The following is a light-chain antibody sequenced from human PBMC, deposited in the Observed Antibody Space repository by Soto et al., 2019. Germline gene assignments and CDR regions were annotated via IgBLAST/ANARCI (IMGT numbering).Light chain of an antibody. J-gene: IGLJ1*01. CDR3: TSYAGSNNFFYV. Sequence: QSALTQPPSASGSPGQSVTISCTGTSSDVGGYNYVSWYQQHPGKAPKLMIYEVSKRPSGVPDRFSGSKSGSTASLTVSGLQAEDEADYYCTSYAGSNNFFYVFGTGTKLTVL. CDR2: EVS. CDR1: SSDVGGYNY. V-gene: IGLV2-8*01.